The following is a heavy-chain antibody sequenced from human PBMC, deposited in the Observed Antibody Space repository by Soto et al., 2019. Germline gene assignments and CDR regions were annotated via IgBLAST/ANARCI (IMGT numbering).Heavy chain of an antibody. CDR1: GYTFTSYA. D-gene: IGHD2-21*02. J-gene: IGHJ4*02. Sequence: ASVKVSCKASGYTFTSYAMHWVRQAPGQRLEWMGWINAGNGNTKYSQKFQGRVTITRDTSASTAYMELSSLRSEDTAVYYCARSIVVVTALDYWGQGILVTVSP. V-gene: IGHV1-3*01. CDR2: INAGNGNT. CDR3: ARSIVVVTALDY.